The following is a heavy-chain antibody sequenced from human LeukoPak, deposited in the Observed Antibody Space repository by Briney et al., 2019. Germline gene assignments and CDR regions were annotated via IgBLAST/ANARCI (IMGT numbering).Heavy chain of an antibody. CDR2: INPSGGST. Sequence: GASVKVSCKASGYTFTSYYMHWVRQAPGQGLEWMGIINPSGGSTSYAQKFQGRVTMTRDTSTSTVYMELSSLRSEDTAVYYCARVDGPAASSAWFDPRGQGTLVNVFS. CDR3: ARVDGPAASSAWFDP. J-gene: IGHJ5*02. CDR1: GYTFTSYY. V-gene: IGHV1-46*01. D-gene: IGHD2-2*01.